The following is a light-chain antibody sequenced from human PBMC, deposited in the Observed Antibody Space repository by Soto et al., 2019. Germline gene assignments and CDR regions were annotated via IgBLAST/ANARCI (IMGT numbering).Light chain of an antibody. CDR3: QQFPSYPIT. CDR1: QDIRGA. Sequence: IQLTHSPASLSASVGERVTITCRASQDIRGALAWYQQSPGEAPQLLIYDASTLESGVPSRFSGSSSGTHFTLTISSLQPEDFATYYCQQFPSYPITFGQGTRLEIK. J-gene: IGKJ5*01. V-gene: IGKV1-13*02. CDR2: DAS.